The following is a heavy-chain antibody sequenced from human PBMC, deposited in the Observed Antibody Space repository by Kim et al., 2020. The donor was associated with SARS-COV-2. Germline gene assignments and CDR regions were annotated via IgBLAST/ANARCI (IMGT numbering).Heavy chain of an antibody. CDR3: ARDPGSGSFLGY. V-gene: IGHV1-18*01. J-gene: IGHJ4*02. Sequence: NYAQKLQGRVTMTTDTSTSTAYMELRSLRSDDTAVYYCARDPGSGSFLGYWGQGTLVTVSS. D-gene: IGHD1-26*01.